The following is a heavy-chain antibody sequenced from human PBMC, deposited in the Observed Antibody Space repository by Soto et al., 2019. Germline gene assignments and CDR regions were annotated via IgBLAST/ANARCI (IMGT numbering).Heavy chain of an antibody. CDR3: TREGLLTIFGVVTHYYYYGMDV. CDR2: TRNKANSYTT. CDR1: GFTFSDHY. V-gene: IGHV3-72*01. Sequence: GGSLRLSCAASGFTFSDHYMGWVRQAPGKGLEWVARTRNKANSYTTEDAASVKGRFTISRDDTKNSLYLQMNSLKTEDSDEYYWTREGLLTIFGVVTHYYYYGMDVWGQGTTVTVSS. D-gene: IGHD3-3*01. J-gene: IGHJ6*02.